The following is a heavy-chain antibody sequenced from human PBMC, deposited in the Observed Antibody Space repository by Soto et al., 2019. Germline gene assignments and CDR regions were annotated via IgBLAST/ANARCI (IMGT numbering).Heavy chain of an antibody. Sequence: PSETLSLTCAVSGGSISSSRWPSWVRQLPGEGLEWIGEIHHSGSTNYNPSLKRRVTIAVDKSKNQFSLKLSSVTAADTAVYYCAIERSSYDFWSGYRPGGMDVWGQGTTVTVSS. CDR2: IHHSGST. CDR3: AIERSSYDFWSGYRPGGMDV. J-gene: IGHJ6*02. D-gene: IGHD3-3*01. V-gene: IGHV4-4*02. CDR1: GGSISSSRW.